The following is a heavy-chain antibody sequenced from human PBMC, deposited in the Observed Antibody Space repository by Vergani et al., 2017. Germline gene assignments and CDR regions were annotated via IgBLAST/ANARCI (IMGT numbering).Heavy chain of an antibody. CDR1: GYTFTSYG. CDR3: AGVVGFLTGIAFDP. CDR2: ISPYNSNT. Sequence: QAQLVQSGAEVKKPGASVKVSCKASGYTFTSYGISWVQQAPGQGLEWMGWISPYNSNTDYAQNFQGRVTMTTDTSTSTAYMELRSLKSDDTAVYYCAGVVGFLTGIAFDPWGQGTLVTVSS. J-gene: IGHJ5*02. D-gene: IGHD3-9*01. V-gene: IGHV1-18*01.